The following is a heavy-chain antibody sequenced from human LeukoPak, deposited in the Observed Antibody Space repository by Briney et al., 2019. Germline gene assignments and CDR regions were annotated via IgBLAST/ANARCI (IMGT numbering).Heavy chain of an antibody. CDR2: IDQDERTT. D-gene: IGHD5-24*01. CDR1: GFTFSRFW. CDR3: AKGMRRWLQFSWFDP. Sequence: GGSLRLSCAASGFTFSRFWMSWVRQAPGKGLEWVASIDQDERTTRYVDSVRGRFTISRDNAKNSLYLQMNSLRAEDTALYYCAKGMRRWLQFSWFDPWGQGTLVTVSS. J-gene: IGHJ5*02. V-gene: IGHV3-7*03.